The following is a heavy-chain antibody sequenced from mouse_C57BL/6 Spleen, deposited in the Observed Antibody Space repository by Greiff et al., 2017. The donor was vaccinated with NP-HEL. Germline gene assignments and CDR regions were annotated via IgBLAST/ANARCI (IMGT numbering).Heavy chain of an antibody. CDR1: GYTFTSYG. CDR2: IYPRSGNT. Sequence: VQLQQSGAELARPGASVKLSCKASGYTFTSYGISWVKQRTGQGLEWIGEIYPRSGNTYYNEKFKGKATLTVDKSSSTAYMELRSLTSEDSAVYFCADYYGSSYEHFDVWGTGTTVTVSS. CDR3: ADYYGSSYEHFDV. V-gene: IGHV1-81*01. J-gene: IGHJ1*03. D-gene: IGHD1-1*01.